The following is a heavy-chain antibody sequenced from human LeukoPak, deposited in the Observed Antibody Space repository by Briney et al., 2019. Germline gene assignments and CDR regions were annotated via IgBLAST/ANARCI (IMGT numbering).Heavy chain of an antibody. Sequence: SETLSLTCTVSGGSISSGGYYWNWIRQHPGKGLEWIGYIYYSGSTYYNPSLKSRVTILVDTSKNQFSLKLSSVTAADTAVYYCAREGGGSTTSFDYWGQGTLVTVSS. V-gene: IGHV4-31*03. CDR1: GGSISSGGYY. D-gene: IGHD1-1*01. CDR3: AREGGGSTTSFDY. CDR2: IYYSGST. J-gene: IGHJ4*02.